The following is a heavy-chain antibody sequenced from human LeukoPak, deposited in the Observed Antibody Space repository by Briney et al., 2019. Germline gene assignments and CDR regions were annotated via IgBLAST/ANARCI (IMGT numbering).Heavy chain of an antibody. V-gene: IGHV3-53*01. CDR3: ARTPGSYHYFDY. J-gene: IGHJ4*02. CDR2: IYSGGST. Sequence: GGSLRLSCAASGFTVSSNYMSWVRQAPGKGLEWVSVIYSGGSTYYADSVKGRFTISRDNSKNTLYLQMNSLRAEDTAVYYCARTPGSYHYFDYWGQGTLVTVSS. CDR1: GFTVSSNY. D-gene: IGHD1-26*01.